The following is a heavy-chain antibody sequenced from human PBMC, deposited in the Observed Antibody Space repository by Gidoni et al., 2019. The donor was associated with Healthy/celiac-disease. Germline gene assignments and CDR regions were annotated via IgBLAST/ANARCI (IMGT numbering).Heavy chain of an antibody. D-gene: IGHD3-22*01. J-gene: IGHJ6*02. Sequence: QLQLQESGPGLVKPSETLSLTCTVSGGSISSSSYYWGCIRQPPGKGLEWIGSIYYSGSTYYNPSLKSRVTISVDTSKNQFSLKLSSVTAADTAVYYCARRDDSSGYYKYYYYYGMDVWGQGTTVTVSS. V-gene: IGHV4-39*01. CDR2: IYYSGST. CDR1: GGSISSSSYY. CDR3: ARRDDSSGYYKYYYYYGMDV.